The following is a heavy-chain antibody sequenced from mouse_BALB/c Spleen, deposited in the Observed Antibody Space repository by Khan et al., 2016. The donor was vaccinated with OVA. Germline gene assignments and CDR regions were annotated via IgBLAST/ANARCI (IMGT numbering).Heavy chain of an antibody. V-gene: IGHV1-7*01. CDR1: GYTFTTYW. CDR2: INPTSGYT. CDR3: TKGRIDY. D-gene: IGHD1-1*01. J-gene: IGHJ2*01. Sequence: QIQLVQSGAELAKPGASVKMSCKASGYTFTTYWMHWVKQRPGQGLEWIGYINPTSGYTDYNEKFKERATSFADESSSTAYMQQSSLTSEDAAVYYCTKGRIDYWGQGTTLTVSS.